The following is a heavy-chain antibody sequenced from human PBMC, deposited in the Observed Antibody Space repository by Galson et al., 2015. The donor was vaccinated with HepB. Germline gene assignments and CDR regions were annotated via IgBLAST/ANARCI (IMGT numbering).Heavy chain of an antibody. D-gene: IGHD2-2*01. V-gene: IGHV1-18*04. CDR3: ARDLGYCSSTSCLYYFDY. Sequence: QSGAEVKKPGASVKVSCKASGYTFTSYGISWVRQAPGQGLEWMGWISAYNGNTNYAQKLQGRVTMTTDTSTSTAYMELRSLRSDDTAVYYCARDLGYCSSTSCLYYFDYWGQGTLVTVSS. J-gene: IGHJ4*02. CDR1: GYTFTSYG. CDR2: ISAYNGNT.